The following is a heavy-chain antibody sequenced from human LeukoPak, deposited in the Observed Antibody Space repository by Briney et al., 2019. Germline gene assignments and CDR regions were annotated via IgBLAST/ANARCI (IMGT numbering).Heavy chain of an antibody. D-gene: IGHD2-21*01. Sequence: PSQTLSLTCTLSGGSISSSGYYWSWIRQHPGKGLEWIGYICYSGSTYYIPSLKSRVTISVYPSKNQFSLKLCSRSAAETALYYCGAEHITNNRFFYWGQGTLVTVSS. V-gene: IGHV4-31*03. J-gene: IGHJ4*02. CDR3: GAEHITNNRFFY. CDR1: GGSISSSGYY. CDR2: ICYSGST.